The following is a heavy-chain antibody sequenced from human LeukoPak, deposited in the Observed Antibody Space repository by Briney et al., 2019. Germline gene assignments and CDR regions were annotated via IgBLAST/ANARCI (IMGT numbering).Heavy chain of an antibody. V-gene: IGHV3-48*04. J-gene: IGHJ5*02. CDR2: ISNVGSTI. CDR3: ARELYRGLGNWFDP. Sequence: GGSLRLSCVASGFPLTFSTYNMKWVRQAPGKGLEWISYISNVGSTIYYAGSVRGRFTISRDNAKNSLYLQMNGLRAEDTAVYYCARELYRGLGNWFDPWGQGTLVTVSS. CDR1: GFPLTFSTYN. D-gene: IGHD3-10*01.